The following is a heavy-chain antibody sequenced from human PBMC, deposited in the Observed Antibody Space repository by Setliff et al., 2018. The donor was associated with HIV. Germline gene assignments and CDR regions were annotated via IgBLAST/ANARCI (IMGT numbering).Heavy chain of an antibody. J-gene: IGHJ3*02. CDR3: ARYKCINFACVGFDI. D-gene: IGHD3-9*01. CDR1: DGSISTGSYY. Sequence: PSETLSLTCTVADGSISTGSYYWSWVRQPAGRGLEWIGRIYTSGITHYNPSLKSRLTMSVDTSKNQVSLKLTSVTAADTAVYYCARYKCINFACVGFDIWGQGTVVTVSS. V-gene: IGHV4-61*02. CDR2: IYTSGIT.